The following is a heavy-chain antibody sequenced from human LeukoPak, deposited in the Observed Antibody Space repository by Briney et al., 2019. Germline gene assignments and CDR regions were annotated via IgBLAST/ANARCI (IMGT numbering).Heavy chain of an antibody. CDR1: GFTFSNYG. Sequence: PERSLRLPCAASGFTFSNYGMHWVRQAPGKGLEWVAVIWYDGSNKYYADSVKGRFTISRDNSKNMLYLQMNSLRAEDTSVYYCARDAAGTDRYFDLWGRGTLVTVSS. J-gene: IGHJ2*01. CDR3: ARDAAGTDRYFDL. V-gene: IGHV3-33*01. D-gene: IGHD1-1*01. CDR2: IWYDGSNK.